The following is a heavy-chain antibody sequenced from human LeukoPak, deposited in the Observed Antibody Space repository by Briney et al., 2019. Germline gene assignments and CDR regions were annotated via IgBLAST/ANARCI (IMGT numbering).Heavy chain of an antibody. CDR1: GYTFTSYG. CDR2: ISAYNGNT. Sequence: ASVKVSCNASGYTFTSYGISWVRQAPGQGLEWMGWISAYNGNTNYAQKLQGRVTMTTDTSTSTAYMELRSLRSDDTAVYYCTTDHRTIYGVVTPDYWGQGTLVTVSS. CDR3: TTDHRTIYGVVTPDY. J-gene: IGHJ4*02. D-gene: IGHD3-3*01. V-gene: IGHV1-18*01.